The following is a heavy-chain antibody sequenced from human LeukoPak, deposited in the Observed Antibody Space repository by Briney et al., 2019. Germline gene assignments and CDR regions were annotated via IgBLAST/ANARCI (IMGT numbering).Heavy chain of an antibody. V-gene: IGHV3-7*01. D-gene: IGHD3-22*01. J-gene: IGHJ5*01. CDR3: ARGWDYYDSSGYYYNWFDS. CDR2: IKEDGSSQ. Sequence: GGSLRLSCVASGFTFSHSWMTWVRQAPGKGLEWVGHIKEDGSSQNYADAVKGRFTISRDNAKNSLYLQMNSLRAEDTAVYYCARGWDYYDSSGYYYNWFDSCGQGTLVTVSS. CDR1: GFTFSHSW.